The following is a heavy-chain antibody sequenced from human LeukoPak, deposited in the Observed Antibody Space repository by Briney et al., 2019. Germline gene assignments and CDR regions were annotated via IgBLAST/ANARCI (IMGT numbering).Heavy chain of an antibody. CDR1: GGSFSGYY. CDR3: ARGPRRHYYDSSGYLYYGMDV. V-gene: IGHV4-34*01. CDR2: INHSGST. D-gene: IGHD3-22*01. Sequence: PSETLSLTCAVYGGSFSGYYCSWLRQPPGKGLEWIGEINHSGSTNYNPSLKSRVTISVDTSKNQFSLKLSSVTAADTAVYYCARGPRRHYYDSSGYLYYGMDVWGQGTTVTVSS. J-gene: IGHJ6*02.